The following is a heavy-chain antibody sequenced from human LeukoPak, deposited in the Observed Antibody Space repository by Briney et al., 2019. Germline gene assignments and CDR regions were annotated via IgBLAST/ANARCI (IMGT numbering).Heavy chain of an antibody. D-gene: IGHD3-16*02. CDR2: IWYDGSNE. CDR1: GFTFSSYG. CDR3: ARRGIMITFGGVIVPYYYYMDV. J-gene: IGHJ6*03. V-gene: IGHV3-33*01. Sequence: PGGSLRLSCAASGFTFSSYGMHWVRQAPGKGLEWVSFIWYDGSNEYYADSVRGRFTISRDNAKNSLYLQMNSLRAEDTAVYYCARRGIMITFGGVIVPYYYYMDVWGKGTTVTVSS.